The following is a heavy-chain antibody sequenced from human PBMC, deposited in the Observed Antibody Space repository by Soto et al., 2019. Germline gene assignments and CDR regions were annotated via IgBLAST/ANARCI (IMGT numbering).Heavy chain of an antibody. CDR2: ISSSGSTI. CDR1: GFTFSDYF. CDR3: ARVVGGSGSYYYYYYDVMAV. Sequence: PGRSLRISSAAYGFTFSDYFMSWIRQAPGKGLEWVSYISSSGSTIYYADSVKGRFTISRDNAKNSLYLQMNSLRAEDTAVYYCARVVGGSGSYYYYYYDVMAVWGQGTTVTGSS. J-gene: IGHJ6*02. V-gene: IGHV3-11*01. D-gene: IGHD3-10*01.